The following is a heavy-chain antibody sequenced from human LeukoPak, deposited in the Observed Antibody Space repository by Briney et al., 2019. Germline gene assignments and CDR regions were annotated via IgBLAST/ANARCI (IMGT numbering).Heavy chain of an antibody. J-gene: IGHJ4*02. CDR3: ARHRSSWLIDY. Sequence: GGSLRLSCAAPGFTFNSYAMSWVRQAPWERLQWVSGISDSGGNTYYADSVRGRFTISRDNSKNTLYLQMNSLRAEDTAVYYCARHRSSWLIDYWGQGTLVTVSS. CDR1: GFTFNSYA. CDR2: ISDSGGNT. D-gene: IGHD6-6*01. V-gene: IGHV3-23*01.